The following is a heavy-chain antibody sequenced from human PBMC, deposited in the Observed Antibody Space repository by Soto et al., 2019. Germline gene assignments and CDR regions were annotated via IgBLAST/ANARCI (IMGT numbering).Heavy chain of an antibody. V-gene: IGHV3-30-3*01. J-gene: IGHJ4*02. CDR2: ISYDGSNK. CDR3: ASPYSSGWYGDLDY. Sequence: PGGSLRLSCTASGFTFSSYAMHWVRQTPGKGLEWVAVISYDGSNKYYADSVKGRFTISRDNSKNTMYLQMNSLRVEDTAVYYCASPYSSGWYGDLDYWGQGTLVTVSA. CDR1: GFTFSSYA. D-gene: IGHD6-19*01.